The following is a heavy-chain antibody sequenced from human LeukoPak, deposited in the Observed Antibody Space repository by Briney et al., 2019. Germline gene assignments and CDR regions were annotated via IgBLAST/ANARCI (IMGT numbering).Heavy chain of an antibody. Sequence: ASVKVSCKASGYTFTGYYMHWVRQAPGQGLEWMGWIYPNSGGTNYAQKFQGRVTMTRDTSISTAYMELSRLRSDDTAVYYCARDYSSSWYTTAFDIWGQGTMVTVSS. CDR1: GYTFTGYY. J-gene: IGHJ3*02. D-gene: IGHD6-13*01. CDR3: ARDYSSSWYTTAFDI. CDR2: IYPNSGGT. V-gene: IGHV1-2*02.